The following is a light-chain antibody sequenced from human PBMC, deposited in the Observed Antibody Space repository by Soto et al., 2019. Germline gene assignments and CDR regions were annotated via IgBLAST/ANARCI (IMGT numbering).Light chain of an antibody. CDR1: SSDVGRYDF. CDR3: CSYAGGSTYV. J-gene: IGLJ1*01. V-gene: IGLV2-23*02. CDR2: EVY. Sequence: QSALTQPDSVSGSPGQSITISCTGTSSDVGRYDFVSWYQGHPGKAPKVMIYEVYNRPSGVSNRFSGSKSGSTASLTISGLQLEDEADYYCCSYAGGSTYVFGTGTKLTVL.